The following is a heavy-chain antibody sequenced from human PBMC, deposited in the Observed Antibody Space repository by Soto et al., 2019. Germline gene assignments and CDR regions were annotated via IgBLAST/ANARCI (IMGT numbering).Heavy chain of an antibody. CDR3: AKDRPVKARSGSLSS. V-gene: IGHV3-30*18. CDR2: ISYDGSNK. Sequence: QVQLVESGGGVVQPGRSLRLSCAASGFTLINYGMHWVRQVPGKGRGGVALISYDGSNKYYTDSMKGRFTISRDNSKNTLYLQMNSLRAEDTAVYYCAKDRPVKARSGSLSSWGQGTLVTVSS. CDR1: GFTLINYG. D-gene: IGHD1-26*01. J-gene: IGHJ5*02.